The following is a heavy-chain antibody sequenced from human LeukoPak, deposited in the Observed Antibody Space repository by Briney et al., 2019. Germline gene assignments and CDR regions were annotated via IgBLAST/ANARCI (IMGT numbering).Heavy chain of an antibody. CDR1: GFTFSRSW. CDR2: IKQDGSEK. D-gene: IGHD4/OR15-4a*01. V-gene: IGHV3-7*01. J-gene: IGHJ4*02. CDR3: ARLDDDGFFDY. Sequence: PGGSLRLSCSAYGFTFSRSWMSWVRQAPGKGLEWVANIKQDGSEKYYVDSGKGRFAISRDNAKNSLYLQMNSLRGEDTAIYYCARLDDDGFFDYWGQGTLVTVSS.